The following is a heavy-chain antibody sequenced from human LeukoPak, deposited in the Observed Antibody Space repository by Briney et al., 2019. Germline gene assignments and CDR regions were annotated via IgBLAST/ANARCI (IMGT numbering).Heavy chain of an antibody. V-gene: IGHV1-69*06. CDR2: IIPIFGTA. D-gene: IGHD2-2*01. CDR3: ARGYCSSTSCWTNAFDI. J-gene: IGHJ3*02. CDR1: GGTFSSYA. Sequence: SVKVSCKASGGTFSSYAISWVRQAPGQGLEWMGGIIPIFGTANYAQKFQGRVTITADKSTSTAYMELSSLRSEDTAVYYCARGYCSSTSCWTNAFDIWGQGTMVTVSS.